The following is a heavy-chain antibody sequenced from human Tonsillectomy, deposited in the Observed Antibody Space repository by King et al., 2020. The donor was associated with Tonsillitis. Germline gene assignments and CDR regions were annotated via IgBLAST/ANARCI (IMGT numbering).Heavy chain of an antibody. CDR2: ISYDGREK. CDR3: ARDLMACDWNDPLGYFDY. Sequence: VQLVESGGGVVQPGRSLRLSCAASGFSFSNYAMHWVRQAPGKGLEWVAIISYDGREKYYADSVKGRFTISRDNSKNKMYVQMNSLRAEDMAVYYCARDLMACDWNDPLGYFDYWGQGTLVTVSS. CDR1: GFSFSNYA. D-gene: IGHD1-1*01. J-gene: IGHJ4*02. V-gene: IGHV3-30*04.